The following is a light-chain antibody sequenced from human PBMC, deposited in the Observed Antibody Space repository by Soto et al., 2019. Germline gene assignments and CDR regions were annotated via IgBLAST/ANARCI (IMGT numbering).Light chain of an antibody. Sequence: EIVLTQSPGTLSLSPGERATLSCRASQSLSSSYLAWYQQKPGQSPRLLIYAASTRATGIPDRFSGSGSGTDFTLTISRLEPEDFAVYYCHQYGSSPRTFGQGTKVDIK. CDR1: QSLSSSY. CDR3: HQYGSSPRT. CDR2: AAS. J-gene: IGKJ1*01. V-gene: IGKV3-20*01.